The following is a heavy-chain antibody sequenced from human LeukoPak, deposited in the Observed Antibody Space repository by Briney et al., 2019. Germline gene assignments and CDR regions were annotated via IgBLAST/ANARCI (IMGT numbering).Heavy chain of an antibody. J-gene: IGHJ4*02. CDR2: VCRSWNT. CDR1: DYSISSSYY. CDR3: ARDQAYCGGDCYFDF. Sequence: SVTLSLTCAVSDYSISSSYYWGWIRQPPGKGLGWIGSVCRSWNTVYNLSLKSRVTISVETSKNEFSLNLRSVPAADTAVYYCARDQAYCGGDCYFDFWGQGTLVTVSS. V-gene: IGHV4-38-2*02. D-gene: IGHD2-21*02.